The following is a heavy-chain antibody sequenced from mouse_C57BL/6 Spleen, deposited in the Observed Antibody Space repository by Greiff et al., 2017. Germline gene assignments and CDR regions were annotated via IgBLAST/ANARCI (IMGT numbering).Heavy chain of an antibody. J-gene: IGHJ2*01. CDR1: GFTFSSYA. CDR2: ISSGGDYI. V-gene: IGHV5-9-1*02. D-gene: IGHD2-4*01. CDR3: TRVYDYDDGVFDY. Sequence: DVHLVESGEGLVKPGGSLKLSCAASGFTFSSYAMSWVRQTPEKRLEWVAYISSGGDYIYYADTVKGRFTISRDNARNTLYLQMSSLKSEDTAMYYCTRVYDYDDGVFDYWGQGTTLTVSS.